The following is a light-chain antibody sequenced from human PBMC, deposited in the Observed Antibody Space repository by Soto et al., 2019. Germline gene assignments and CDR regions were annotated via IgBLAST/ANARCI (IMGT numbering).Light chain of an antibody. Sequence: QSVLTQPPSVSGAPGQRVTISCTGTSSNIGAAHDVHWYQHLPGEAPRLVIYEYTYRPSGVSDRFSGSQSGTSASLAITGLQSEDEGDYYCQSYDNTLSAWVFGGGTQLTVL. V-gene: IGLV1-40*01. CDR2: EYT. CDR3: QSYDNTLSAWV. J-gene: IGLJ3*02. CDR1: SSNIGAAHD.